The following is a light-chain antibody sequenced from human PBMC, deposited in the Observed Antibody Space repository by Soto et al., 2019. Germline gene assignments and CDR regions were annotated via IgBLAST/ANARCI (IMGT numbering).Light chain of an antibody. V-gene: IGKV3-15*01. CDR2: DTA. CDR1: QAIGDT. CDR3: HQYSNWPPFT. Sequence: EVVLRQSAATLSVSPGEGATLSCRASQAIGDTLAWYKHNPGQTLRLLIYDTATSATGGLTEFSSSRSGAEDTPTIISIQSADSAVYYCHQYSNWPPFTFGEGTKLEIK. J-gene: IGKJ5*01.